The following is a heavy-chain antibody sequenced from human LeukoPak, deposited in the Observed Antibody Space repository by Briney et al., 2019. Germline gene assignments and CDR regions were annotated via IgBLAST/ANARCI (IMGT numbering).Heavy chain of an antibody. CDR2: ISGGGANT. D-gene: IGHD6-19*01. V-gene: IGHV3-23*01. CDR3: AKRITVAVGYYFDS. J-gene: IGHJ4*02. CDR1: GFTFSSYS. Sequence: GGSLRLSCAASGFTFSSYSMNWVRQAPGKGLEWVSSISGGGANTYYADSVKGRFTISRDESKNMQFLQMNSLRPEDTAVYFCAKRITVAVGYYFDSWGQGTLVTVSS.